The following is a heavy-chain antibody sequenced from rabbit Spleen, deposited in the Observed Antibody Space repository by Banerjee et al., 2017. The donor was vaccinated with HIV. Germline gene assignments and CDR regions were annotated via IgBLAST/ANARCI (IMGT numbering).Heavy chain of an antibody. CDR1: GFSFNGILW. D-gene: IGHD1-1*01. CDR2: IYAGSSGGT. CDR3: ARNYVNVFDP. J-gene: IGHJ2*01. V-gene: IGHV1S40*01. Sequence: QSLEESGGGLVKTGASLTLTCTASGFSFNGILWMCWVRQAPGKGLEWIACIYAGSSGGTYYASWAKGRFTISKTSSTTVTLQMTSLTAADTATYFCARNYVNVFDPWGPGTLVTVS.